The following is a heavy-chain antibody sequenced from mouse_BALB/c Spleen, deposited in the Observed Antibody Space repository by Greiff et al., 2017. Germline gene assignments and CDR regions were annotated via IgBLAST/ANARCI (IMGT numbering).Heavy chain of an antibody. CDR1: GFSLTSYG. J-gene: IGHJ4*01. D-gene: IGHD2-1*01. V-gene: IGHV2-9*02. CDR3: ASNYEDAMDY. CDR2: IWAGGST. Sequence: VQRVESGPGLVAPSQSLSITCTVSGFSLTSYGVHWVRQPPGKGLEWLGVIWAGGSTNYNSALMSRLSISKDNSKSQVFLKMNSLQTDDTAMYYCASNYEDAMDYWGQGTSVTVSS.